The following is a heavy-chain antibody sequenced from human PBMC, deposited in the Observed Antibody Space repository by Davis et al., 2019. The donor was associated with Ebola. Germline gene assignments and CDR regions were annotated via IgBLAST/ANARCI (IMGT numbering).Heavy chain of an antibody. Sequence: SETLSLTCTVPGGSISSYYWSWIRQPPGKGLEWIGYIYYSGSTNYNPSLKSRVTISVDTSKNQFSLKLSSVTAADTAVYYCARHSLWFRELLYLRPGGMDVWGQGTTVTVSS. CDR1: GGSISSYY. CDR2: IYYSGST. D-gene: IGHD3-10*01. CDR3: ARHSLWFRELLYLRPGGMDV. V-gene: IGHV4-59*08. J-gene: IGHJ6*02.